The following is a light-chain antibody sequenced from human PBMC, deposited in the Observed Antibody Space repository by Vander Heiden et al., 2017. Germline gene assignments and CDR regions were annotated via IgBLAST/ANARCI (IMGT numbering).Light chain of an antibody. CDR3: QQSYNSPYT. CDR1: QSISNY. V-gene: IGKV1-39*01. J-gene: IGKJ2*01. Sequence: DIPMTKSPSSLSASVGDRVTITCRASQSISNYLNWYQHKPGKAPNLLIYGASSLQSGVPSTFSGSGSGTDFTLTITSLQPEDFATYYCQQSYNSPYTFGQGTKLEIK. CDR2: GAS.